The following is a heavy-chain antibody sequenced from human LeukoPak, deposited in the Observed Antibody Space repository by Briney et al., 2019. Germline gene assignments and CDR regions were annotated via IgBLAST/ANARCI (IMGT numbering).Heavy chain of an antibody. D-gene: IGHD4-17*01. Sequence: TLSLTCTVSGGSISSYYWSWIRQPPGKALEWLALIYWDDDKRYSPSLKSRLTITKDTSKNQVVLTMTNMDPVDTATYYCAHRPFDYGDYNNWFDPWGQGTLVTVSS. CDR2: IYWDDDK. CDR3: AHRPFDYGDYNNWFDP. V-gene: IGHV2-5*08. CDR1: GGSISSYYW. J-gene: IGHJ5*02.